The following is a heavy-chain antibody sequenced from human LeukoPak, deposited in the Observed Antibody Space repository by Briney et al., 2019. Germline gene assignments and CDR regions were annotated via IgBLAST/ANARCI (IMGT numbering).Heavy chain of an antibody. CDR2: INHSGST. J-gene: IGHJ4*02. CDR1: GGSFSGYY. V-gene: IGHV4-34*01. CDR3: ARLRTYYYDSSGRGNFDY. D-gene: IGHD3-22*01. Sequence: PSETLSLTCAVYGGSFSGYYWSWIRQPPGKGLEWIGEINHSGSTNYNPSLKSRVTISVDTSKNQFSLKLSSVTAADTAVYYCARLRTYYYDSSGRGNFDYWGQGTLVTVSS.